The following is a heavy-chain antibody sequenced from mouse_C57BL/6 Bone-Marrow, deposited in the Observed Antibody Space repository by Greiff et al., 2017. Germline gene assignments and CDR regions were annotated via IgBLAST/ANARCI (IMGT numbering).Heavy chain of an antibody. V-gene: IGHV7-3*01. J-gene: IGHJ4*01. CDR2: IRNKANGYTT. CDR1: GFTFTDYY. Sequence: DVKLVESGGGLVQPGGSLSLSCAASGFTFTDYYMSWVRQPPGKALEWLGFIRNKANGYTTEYSASVKGRFPISRDNSQSILYLQMNALRAEDSATYYCARSQGAMDYWGQGTSVTVSS. CDR3: ARSQGAMDY.